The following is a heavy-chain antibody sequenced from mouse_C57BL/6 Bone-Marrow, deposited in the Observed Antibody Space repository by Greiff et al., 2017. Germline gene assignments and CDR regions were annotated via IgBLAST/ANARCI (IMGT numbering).Heavy chain of an antibody. V-gene: IGHV1-53*01. CDR2: INPSNGGT. CDR3: ARLLHGGFAY. CDR1: GYTFTSYW. D-gene: IGHD1-2*01. Sequence: QVQLQQPGPELVKPGASVKLSCKASGYTFTSYWMHWVKQRPGQGLEWIGNINPSNGGTNYNEKFKSKATLTVDKSSSTAYMQLCILTSADSAVYYCARLLHGGFAYWGQGTLVTVSA. J-gene: IGHJ3*01.